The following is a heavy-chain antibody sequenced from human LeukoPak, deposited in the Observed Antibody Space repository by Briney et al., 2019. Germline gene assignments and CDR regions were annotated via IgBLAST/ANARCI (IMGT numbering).Heavy chain of an antibody. V-gene: IGHV4-59*08. CDR2: IFHSGTT. CDR3: ARHSGYSYGYAYYYYYMDV. J-gene: IGHJ6*03. D-gene: IGHD5-18*01. Sequence: SETLSLTCTVSGGSISGYYWSWIRQSPGKGLEWIGYIFHSGTTNYNPSLKSRVTISVDPSKNQFSLKLSSVTAADTAVYYCARHSGYSYGYAYYYYYMDVWGKGTTVTASS. CDR1: GGSISGYY.